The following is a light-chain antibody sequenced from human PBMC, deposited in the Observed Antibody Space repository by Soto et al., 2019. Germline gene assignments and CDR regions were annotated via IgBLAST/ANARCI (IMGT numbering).Light chain of an antibody. CDR2: NNN. CDR3: AAWDDSLNGYV. V-gene: IGLV1-44*01. Sequence: QSVLTQPPSASGTPGQRVTISCSGSSSNIGSNTVDWYQQLPGTAPKLLIYNNNQRPSGVSDRFSGSKSGTSASLAISGLQSEDEADYYCAAWDDSLNGYVFATGTKVTVL. J-gene: IGLJ1*01. CDR1: SSNIGSNT.